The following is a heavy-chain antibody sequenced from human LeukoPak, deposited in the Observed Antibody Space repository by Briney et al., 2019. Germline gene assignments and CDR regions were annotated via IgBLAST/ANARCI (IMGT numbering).Heavy chain of an antibody. CDR2: TYYRSKWYN. D-gene: IGHD2-21*02. J-gene: IGHJ5*02. CDR3: ARVTKHIVVVTAIVSFGWFDP. CDR1: GDSVSSNSAA. Sequence: SQTLSLTCAISGDSVSSNSAAWNWIRQSPSRGLEWLGRTYYRSKWYNDYAVSVKSRITINPDTSKNQFSLQLNSVTPEDTAMYYCARVTKHIVVVTAIVSFGWFDPWGQGTLVTVSS. V-gene: IGHV6-1*01.